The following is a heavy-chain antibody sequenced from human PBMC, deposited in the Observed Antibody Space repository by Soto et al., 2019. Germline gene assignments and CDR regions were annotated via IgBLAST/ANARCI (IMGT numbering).Heavy chain of an antibody. D-gene: IGHD3-3*01. CDR1: GYPVTAYY. J-gene: IGHJ3*02. V-gene: IGHV1-2*02. CDR3: ARGGGVGVAGSAAFEM. CDR2: INPATGAA. Sequence: QLHLVQSGAVVKKPGASVTVSCSASGYPVTAYYMHWVRQAPGRGLEWMGGINPATGAAKYTQTFQDRVTMARDTSTSTVFMELCGLTSEDTAVFYCARGGGVGVAGSAAFEMWGQGTLVTVSS.